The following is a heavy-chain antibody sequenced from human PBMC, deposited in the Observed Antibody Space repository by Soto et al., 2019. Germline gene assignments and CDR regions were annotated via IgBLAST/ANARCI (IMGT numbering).Heavy chain of an antibody. J-gene: IGHJ4*02. D-gene: IGHD1-7*01. V-gene: IGHV3-30-3*01. Sequence: PGGSLRLSCAASGFTFSSYAMHWVRQAPGKGLEWVAVISYDGSNKYYADSVKGRFTISRDNSKNTLYLQMNSLRAEDTAVYYCARDRAGTINYWGQGILVTVSS. CDR2: ISYDGSNK. CDR1: GFTFSSYA. CDR3: ARDRAGTINY.